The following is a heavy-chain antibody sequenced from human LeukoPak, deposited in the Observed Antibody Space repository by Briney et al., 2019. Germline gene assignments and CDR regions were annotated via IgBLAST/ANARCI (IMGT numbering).Heavy chain of an antibody. V-gene: IGHV3-30*04. J-gene: IGHJ4*02. D-gene: IGHD6-13*01. CDR3: ARSPSSRSVIRKYYFDY. Sequence: PGGSLRLSCAASGFTFSSYAMHWVRQAPGKGLEGVAVISYDGSNKYYADSVKGRFTISRDNSKNTLYLQMNSLRAEDTAVYYCARSPSSRSVIRKYYFDYWGQGTLVTVSS. CDR1: GFTFSSYA. CDR2: ISYDGSNK.